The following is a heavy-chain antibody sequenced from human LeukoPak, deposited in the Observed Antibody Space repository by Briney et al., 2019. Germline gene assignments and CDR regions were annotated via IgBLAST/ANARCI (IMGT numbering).Heavy chain of an antibody. Sequence: KSSETLSLTCTVSGGSISSSSYYWGWIRQPPGKGLEWIGTIYYSGNTYYNPSRKSRVTISVDTSKNQFSLKLSSVTAADTAMYYCATLIRLKNLDYRGQGTLVNVSS. V-gene: IGHV4-39*01. D-gene: IGHD4-17*01. CDR3: ATLIRLKNLDY. CDR1: GGSISSSSYY. CDR2: IYYSGNT. J-gene: IGHJ4*02.